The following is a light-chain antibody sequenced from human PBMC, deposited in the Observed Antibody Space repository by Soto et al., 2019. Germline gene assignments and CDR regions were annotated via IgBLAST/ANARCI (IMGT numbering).Light chain of an antibody. Sequence: QLVLTQPPSVSEAPGQRVTISCTGSSSNIGAGYEAHWYQQVPGTAPKLLIYENNNRPSGVPDRFSGSKSGTSASLAITGLSAEDEAAHYSNSYDSSLSGYVFGSGTKLTVL. V-gene: IGLV1-40*01. J-gene: IGLJ1*01. CDR1: SSNIGAGYE. CDR3: NSYDSSLSGYV. CDR2: ENN.